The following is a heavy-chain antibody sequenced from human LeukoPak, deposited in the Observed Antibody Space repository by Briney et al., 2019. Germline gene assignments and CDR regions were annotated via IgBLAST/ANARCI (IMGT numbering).Heavy chain of an antibody. CDR3: ARILTNYPGWYFDL. CDR2: IRQDGGEI. V-gene: IGHV3-7*02. Sequence: GGSLRLSCAAPGFTLSVYWMSRVRQIPGKGLEWVANIRQDGGEIYYVDSVKGRFTISRDNAKNSLYLEVNSLRAEDTALYYCARILTNYPGWYFDLWGRGTLVTVSS. J-gene: IGHJ2*01. D-gene: IGHD4/OR15-4a*01. CDR1: GFTLSVYW.